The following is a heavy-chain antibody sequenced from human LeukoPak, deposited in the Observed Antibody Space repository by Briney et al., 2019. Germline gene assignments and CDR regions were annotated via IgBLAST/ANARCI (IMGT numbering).Heavy chain of an antibody. Sequence: SETLSLTCTVSGGSINNYYWSWIRQPPGKGLEWIGEINHSGSTNYNPSLKSRVTISVDTSKNQFSLKLSSVTAADTAVYYCARHFKASRYYYGSGNHYYYYMDVWGKGTTVTISS. J-gene: IGHJ6*03. CDR2: INHSGST. D-gene: IGHD3-10*01. CDR3: ARHFKASRYYYGSGNHYYYYMDV. CDR1: GGSINNYY. V-gene: IGHV4-34*01.